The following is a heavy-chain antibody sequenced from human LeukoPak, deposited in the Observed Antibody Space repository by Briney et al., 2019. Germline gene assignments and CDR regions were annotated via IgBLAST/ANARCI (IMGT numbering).Heavy chain of an antibody. CDR2: IIPILGIA. CDR1: GGTFSSYT. J-gene: IGHJ1*01. CDR3: ASAIVVVPAAILFQH. D-gene: IGHD2-2*02. Sequence: SVKVSCKASGGTFSSYTISWVRQAPGQGLERMGRIIPILGIANYAQKFQGRVTITADKSTSTAYMEMSSLRSEDTAVYYCASAIVVVPAAILFQHWGQGTLVTVSS. V-gene: IGHV1-69*02.